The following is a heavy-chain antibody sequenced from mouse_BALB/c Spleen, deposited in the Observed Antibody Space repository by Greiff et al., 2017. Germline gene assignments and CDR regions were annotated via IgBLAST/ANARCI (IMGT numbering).Heavy chain of an antibody. D-gene: IGHD1-1*01. CDR3: TRSSPSYWYFDV. CDR1: GYTFTSYY. V-gene: IGHV1S81*02. CDR2: INPSNGGT. J-gene: IGHJ1*01. Sequence: VQLQQSGAELVKPGASVKLSCKASGYTFTSYYMYWVKQRPGQGLEWIGEINPSNGGTNFNEKFKSKATLTVDKSSSTAYMQLSSLTSEDSAVYYCTRSSPSYWYFDVWGAGTTVTVSS.